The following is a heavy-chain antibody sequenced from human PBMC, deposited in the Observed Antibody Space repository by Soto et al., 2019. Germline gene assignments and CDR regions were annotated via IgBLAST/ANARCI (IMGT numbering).Heavy chain of an antibody. V-gene: IGHV3-30-3*01. CDR1: GFTFISYA. Sequence: QVQLVESGGGVVQPGRSLRLSCAASGFTFISYALHWVRQAPGRGLEWVALISFDGNNKYYANSVKGRFTIFRDNSKNTLYLQMSSLRAEDTAVYYCGRCSSTSCHLGADYWGQGTLVTVSS. CDR2: ISFDGNNK. CDR3: GRCSSTSCHLGADY. J-gene: IGHJ4*02. D-gene: IGHD2-2*01.